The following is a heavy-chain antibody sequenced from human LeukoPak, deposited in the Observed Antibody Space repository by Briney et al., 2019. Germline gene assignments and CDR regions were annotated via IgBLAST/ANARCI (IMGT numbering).Heavy chain of an antibody. CDR2: ISGSGGST. V-gene: IGHV3-23*01. CDR1: GFTFSSYA. J-gene: IGHJ1*01. CDR3: AKGRGSSSWYRGDFQH. Sequence: HPGGSLRLSCAASGFTFSSYAMSWVRQAPGKGLEWVSAISGSGGSTYYADSVKGRFTISRDNSKNTLYLQMNSLRAEDTAVYYCAKGRGSSSWYRGDFQHWGQGTLVTVSS. D-gene: IGHD6-13*01.